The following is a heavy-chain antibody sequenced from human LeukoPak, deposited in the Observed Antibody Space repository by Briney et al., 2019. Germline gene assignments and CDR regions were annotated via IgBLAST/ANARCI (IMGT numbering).Heavy chain of an antibody. Sequence: ASVKVSCKASGYTFTGYYMHWVRQAPGQGLEWMGWINPNSGGTNYAQKLQGRVTMTTDTSTSTAYMELRSLRSDDTAVYYCARGRDGYNAKGDNYYYYYYMDVWGKGTTVTVSS. CDR2: INPNSGGT. CDR1: GYTFTGYY. D-gene: IGHD5-24*01. V-gene: IGHV1-2*02. CDR3: ARGRDGYNAKGDNYYYYYYMDV. J-gene: IGHJ6*03.